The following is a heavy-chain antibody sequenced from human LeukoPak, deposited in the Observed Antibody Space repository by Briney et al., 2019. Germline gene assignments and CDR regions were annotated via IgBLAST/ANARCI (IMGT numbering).Heavy chain of an antibody. J-gene: IGHJ2*01. V-gene: IGHV1-18*01. CDR2: ISAYNGNT. CDR3: ARGYNWNTYWYFDL. D-gene: IGHD1-1*01. Sequence: ASVKVSCKASGYTFNNYGINWVRQAPGQGLEWMGWISAYNGNTNYAQKLQGRVTMTTDTSTSTAYMELRSLRSDDTAVYYCARGYNWNTYWYFDLWGRGTLVTVSS. CDR1: GYTFNNYG.